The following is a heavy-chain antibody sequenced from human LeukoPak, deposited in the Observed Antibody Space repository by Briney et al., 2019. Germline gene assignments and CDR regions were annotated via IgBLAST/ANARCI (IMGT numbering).Heavy chain of an antibody. CDR1: GGSISSGGYC. Sequence: SETLSLTCTVSGGSISSGGYCWSWIRQHPGKGLEWIGYIYYSGSTYYNPSLKSRVTISVDTSKNQFSLKLSSVTAADTAVYYCAGDRIAAGEADYWGQGTLVTVSS. V-gene: IGHV4-31*03. CDR3: AGDRIAAGEADY. J-gene: IGHJ4*02. D-gene: IGHD6-13*01. CDR2: IYYSGST.